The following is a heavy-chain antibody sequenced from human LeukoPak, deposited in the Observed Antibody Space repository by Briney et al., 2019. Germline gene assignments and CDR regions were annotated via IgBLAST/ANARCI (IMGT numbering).Heavy chain of an antibody. J-gene: IGHJ4*02. D-gene: IGHD3-10*01. CDR1: GFTFSSYE. CDR3: ETNYFGSVNY. CDR2: ISSSGSTI. V-gene: IGHV3-48*03. Sequence: GGSLRLSCAASGFTFSSYEMNWVRQAPGKGLEWVSYISSSGSTIYYADSVKGRFTISRDNAKNSLYLQMNSLRAEDTAVYYWETNYFGSVNYWGKGTLVPVPS.